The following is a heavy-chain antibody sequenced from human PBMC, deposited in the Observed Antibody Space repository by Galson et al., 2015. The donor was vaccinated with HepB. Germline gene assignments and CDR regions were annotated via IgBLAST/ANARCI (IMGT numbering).Heavy chain of an antibody. CDR2: ISYDGSFR. CDR1: GFSFSNYA. Sequence: SLRLSCASSGFSFSNYAIHWVRQAPGKGLEWMAVISYDGSFRYYSDSVKGRFTVSRDPSRSILYLQMNSLRVDDTAVYYCARDLGFGLDYWGQGTLVIVSS. V-gene: IGHV3-30*03. D-gene: IGHD3-16*01. J-gene: IGHJ4*02. CDR3: ARDLGFGLDY.